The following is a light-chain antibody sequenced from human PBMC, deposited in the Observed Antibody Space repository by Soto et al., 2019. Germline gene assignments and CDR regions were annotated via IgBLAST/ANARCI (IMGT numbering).Light chain of an antibody. J-gene: IGLJ2*01. Sequence: QSVLTQPPSVSGSPGQRVTIYCTGSSANIGAGYDVHWYQQLPGTAPKLLIDGNSNRPSGVPDRFSGSKSVNSASLAITGLQAEDVAYDYCQSYDSSLSGSNVVFGGGTKLTVL. CDR3: QSYDSSLSGSNVV. V-gene: IGLV1-40*01. CDR2: GNS. CDR1: SANIGAGYD.